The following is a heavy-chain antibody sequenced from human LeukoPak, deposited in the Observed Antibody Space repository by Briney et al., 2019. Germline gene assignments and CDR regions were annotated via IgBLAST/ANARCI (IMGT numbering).Heavy chain of an antibody. CDR3: ASSYSGSYYYYYYGMGV. V-gene: IGHV1-69*04. CDR1: GGTFSSYA. Sequence: PEASVKVSCKASGGTFSSYAISWVRQAPGQGLEWMGRIIPILGIANYAQKFQGRVTITADKSTSTAYMELSSLRSEDTAVYYCASSYSGSYYYYYYGMGVWGQGTTVTVSS. D-gene: IGHD1-26*01. J-gene: IGHJ6*02. CDR2: IIPILGIA.